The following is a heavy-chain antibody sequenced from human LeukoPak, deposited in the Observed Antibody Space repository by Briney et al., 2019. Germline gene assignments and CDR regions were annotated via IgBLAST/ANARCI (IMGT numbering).Heavy chain of an antibody. J-gene: IGHJ4*02. CDR2: IKQDGSEK. V-gene: IGHV3-7*01. CDR1: GFTFSTYW. D-gene: IGHD6-13*01. CDR3: TREAAAGIYY. Sequence: GGSLRLSCAASGFTFSTYWMSWVRQAPGKGLEWVANIKQDGSEKYYLDSVKGRFTISRDNAKNSLYLQMNSLRAEDTAVYFCTREAAAGIYYWGQGTPVTVSS.